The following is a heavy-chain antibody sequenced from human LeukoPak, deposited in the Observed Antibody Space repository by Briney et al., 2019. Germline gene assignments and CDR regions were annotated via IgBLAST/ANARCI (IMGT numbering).Heavy chain of an antibody. CDR1: GGSISSSSYY. CDR2: IYYNGST. Sequence: KPSETLSLTCTVSGGSISSSSYYWGWIRQPPGKGLEWIGSIYYNGSTYYNPSLKSRVTISVDTSKNQFSLKLSSVTAADTAVYYCARRMWFGELYYFDYWGQGTLVTVSS. CDR3: ARRMWFGELYYFDY. V-gene: IGHV4-39*01. J-gene: IGHJ4*02. D-gene: IGHD3-10*01.